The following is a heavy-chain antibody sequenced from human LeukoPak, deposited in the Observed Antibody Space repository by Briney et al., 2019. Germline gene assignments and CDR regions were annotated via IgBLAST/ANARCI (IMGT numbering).Heavy chain of an antibody. Sequence: PSETLSLTCTVSGGSISSYYWSWIRQPPGKGLEWIGYIYYSGSTNYNPSLKSRVTISVVTSKNQFSLKLSSVTAADTAVYYCARHWMAEAPYWYFDLWGRGTLVTVSS. CDR2: IYYSGST. V-gene: IGHV4-59*08. CDR3: ARHWMAEAPYWYFDL. CDR1: GGSISSYY. D-gene: IGHD5-24*01. J-gene: IGHJ2*01.